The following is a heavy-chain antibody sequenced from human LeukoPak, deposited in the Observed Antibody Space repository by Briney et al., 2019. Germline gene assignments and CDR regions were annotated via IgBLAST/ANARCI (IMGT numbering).Heavy chain of an antibody. V-gene: IGHV4-34*01. CDR1: GFSFSSYY. CDR3: ARGRETLGYCSGGSCYPNYYYMDV. CDR2: INHSGST. D-gene: IGHD2-15*01. Sequence: SETLTLTCAAYGFSFSSYYWSWVRQPPGKGLEWIGGINHSGSTTYNPSLKSRVTISVDTSKNQFSLKLSSVTAEDTAVYYCARGRETLGYCSGGSCYPNYYYMDVWGKGTTVTVSS. J-gene: IGHJ6*03.